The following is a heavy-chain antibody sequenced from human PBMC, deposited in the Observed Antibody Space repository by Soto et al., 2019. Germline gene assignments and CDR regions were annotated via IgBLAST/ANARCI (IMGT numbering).Heavy chain of an antibody. CDR3: ARQSCGSTSCFYDY. CDR1: EYTFTDNY. Sequence: ASVKVSCKTSEYTFTDNYIYWIRQAPGQGLEWMGWLNPNSGATDFAQRFQGRVTLTSDTSISTAYMELNMMTSDDTAVFYCARQSCGSTSCFYDYWGPGTLVTVSS. V-gene: IGHV1-2*02. CDR2: LNPNSGAT. J-gene: IGHJ4*02. D-gene: IGHD2-2*01.